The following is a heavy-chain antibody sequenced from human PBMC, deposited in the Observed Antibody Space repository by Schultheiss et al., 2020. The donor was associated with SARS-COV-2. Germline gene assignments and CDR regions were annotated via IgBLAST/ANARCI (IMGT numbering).Heavy chain of an antibody. V-gene: IGHV3-23*01. CDR1: GFTFSSYA. Sequence: GGSLRLSCAASGFTFSSYAMSWVRQAPGKGLEWVSAISGSGGSTYYADSVKGRFTISRDNSKNTLYLQMNSLRAEDTAVYYCAREVLNDDFWSTGGMDVWGQGTTVTVSS. D-gene: IGHD3-3*01. CDR3: AREVLNDDFWSTGGMDV. J-gene: IGHJ6*02. CDR2: ISGSGGST.